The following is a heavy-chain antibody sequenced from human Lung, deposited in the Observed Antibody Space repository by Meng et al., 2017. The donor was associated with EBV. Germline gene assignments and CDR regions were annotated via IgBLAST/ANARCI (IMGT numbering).Heavy chain of an antibody. CDR1: GFDFDDYA. Sequence: EVQLVESXGVVVQPGXSLRVSCAASGFDFDDYAMHWVRQAPGKGLECVSLISWNGGHTYYAPSVKGRFTISRDNSKSSLFLQMDSLRDGDTAFYYCAKGDAGSWGTDSWGPGTLVTV. D-gene: IGHD6-13*01. V-gene: IGHV3-43D*03. J-gene: IGHJ4*02. CDR2: ISWNGGHT. CDR3: AKGDAGSWGTDS.